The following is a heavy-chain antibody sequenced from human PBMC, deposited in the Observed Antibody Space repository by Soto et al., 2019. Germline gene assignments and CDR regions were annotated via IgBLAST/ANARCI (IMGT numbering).Heavy chain of an antibody. J-gene: IGHJ4*02. V-gene: IGHV3-11*01. Sequence: PGGSLRLSCAASGFRFSDHYMTWIRQAPGKGLEWVSKISGGGTTMYYADSVKGRFTVSRDNAKNSLYLQMNSLRAEDTAVYYCAGDPYYYGSAFWGQGALVTVP. CDR1: GFRFSDHY. D-gene: IGHD3-10*01. CDR2: ISGGGTTM. CDR3: AGDPYYYGSAF.